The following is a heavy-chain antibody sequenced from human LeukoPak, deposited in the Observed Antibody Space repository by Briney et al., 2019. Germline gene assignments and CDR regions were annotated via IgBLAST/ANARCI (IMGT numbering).Heavy chain of an antibody. Sequence: GGSLRLSCGASGFTLSDYHMTWIRQAPGKGLEWVSSISSSSSYMYYADSLKGRFTISRDNAENSLYLQMDSLRAEDTAVYYCARFAYCGGHCYYFDYWGQGTLVTVSS. J-gene: IGHJ4*02. CDR3: ARFAYCGGHCYYFDY. V-gene: IGHV3-21*01. CDR2: ISSSSSYM. D-gene: IGHD2-21*01. CDR1: GFTLSDYH.